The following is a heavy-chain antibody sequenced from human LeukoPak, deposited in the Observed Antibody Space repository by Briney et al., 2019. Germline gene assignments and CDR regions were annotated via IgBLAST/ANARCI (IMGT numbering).Heavy chain of an antibody. J-gene: IGHJ6*03. CDR1: GFAVSSNY. CDR2: IYSGGST. CDR3: ARQSRQPPDYYYMDV. Sequence: GGSLRLSCAASGFAVSSNYMNWVRQAPGKGLEWVSVIYSGGSTYYADSVKGRFTISRDNAKNTLYLQMNSLRAEDTAVYYRARQSRQPPDYYYMDVWGKGTTVTVSS. D-gene: IGHD6-13*01. V-gene: IGHV3-53*01.